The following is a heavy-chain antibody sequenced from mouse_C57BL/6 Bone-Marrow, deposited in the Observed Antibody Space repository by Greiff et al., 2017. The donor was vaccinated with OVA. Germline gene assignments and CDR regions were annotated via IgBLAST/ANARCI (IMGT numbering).Heavy chain of an antibody. D-gene: IGHD4-1*01. CDR2: IDPSDSYT. CDR1: GYTFTSYW. J-gene: IGHJ3*01. V-gene: IGHV1-50*01. CDR3: AREALTGPFAY. Sequence: QVQLKQPGAELVKPGASVKLSCKASGYTFTSYWMQWVKQRPGQGLEWIGEIDPSDSYTNYNQKFKGKATLTVDTSSSTAYMQLSSLTSEDSAVYYCAREALTGPFAYWGQGTLVTVSA.